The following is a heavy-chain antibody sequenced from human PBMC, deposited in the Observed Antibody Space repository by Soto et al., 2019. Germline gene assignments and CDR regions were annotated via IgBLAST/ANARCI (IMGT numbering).Heavy chain of an antibody. V-gene: IGHV1-18*01. CDR2: ISAYNGNT. CDR1: GYTFTSYG. D-gene: IGHD3-3*01. J-gene: IGHJ6*03. CDR3: ARGPRITIFGVVSRYMDV. Sequence: ASVKVSCKASGYTFTSYGISWVRQAPGQGLEWMGWISAYNGNTNYAQKLQGRVTMTTDTSTSTAYMELRSLRSDDTAVYYCARGPRITIFGVVSRYMDVWGKGTTVTVSS.